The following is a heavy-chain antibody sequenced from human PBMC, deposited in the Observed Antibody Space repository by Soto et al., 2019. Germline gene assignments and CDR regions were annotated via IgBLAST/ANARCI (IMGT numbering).Heavy chain of an antibody. CDR2: IYPGDSDT. CDR1: GYSFTSYW. CDR3: ARARAVAGPLYYFDY. Sequence: GEYLKISCKGSGYSFTSYWIGWVRQMPGKGMEWMGTIYPGDSDTRYSPSFQGQVTISADKSISTAYLQWSSLKASDTAMYYCARARAVAGPLYYFDYCGQGTLVTVSS. V-gene: IGHV5-51*01. J-gene: IGHJ4*02. D-gene: IGHD6-19*01.